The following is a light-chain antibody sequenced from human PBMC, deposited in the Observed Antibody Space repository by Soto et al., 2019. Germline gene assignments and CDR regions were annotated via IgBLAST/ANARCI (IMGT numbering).Light chain of an antibody. V-gene: IGLV2-23*02. CDR3: CSYAGSSSVV. J-gene: IGLJ2*01. CDR1: SSDVGGYNL. Sequence: QSVLTQPASVSGSPGRSITISCTGTSSDVGGYNLVSWYQQHPGKAPKLIIFEVTKRPLGLSHRFSGSKSGNTASLTISGLQAEDEADYYCCSYAGSSSVVFGGGTKLTVL. CDR2: EVT.